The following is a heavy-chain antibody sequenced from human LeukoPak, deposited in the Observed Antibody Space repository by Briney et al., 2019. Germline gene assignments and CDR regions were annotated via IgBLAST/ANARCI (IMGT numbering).Heavy chain of an antibody. J-gene: IGHJ3*02. D-gene: IGHD5-12*01. CDR1: GYTFTGYY. CDR2: INPNSGGT. CDR3: ATDRGYSGYDAFDI. V-gene: IGHV1-2*04. Sequence: ASVKVSCKASGYTFTGYYMHWVRQAPGQGLEWMGWINPNSGGTNYAQKFQGWVTMTEDTSTDTAYMELSSLRSEDTAVYYCATDRGYSGYDAFDIWGQGTMVTVSS.